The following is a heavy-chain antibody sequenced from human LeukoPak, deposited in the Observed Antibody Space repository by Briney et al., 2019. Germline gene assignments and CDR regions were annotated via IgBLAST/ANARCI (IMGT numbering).Heavy chain of an antibody. CDR3: ARVRSNTDVDY. CDR1: GGSISSYY. V-gene: IGHV4-59*08. CDR2: IYYSGST. J-gene: IGHJ4*02. D-gene: IGHD2-2*01. Sequence: SETLSLTCTVSGGSISSYYWSWIRQPPGKGLEWIGYIYYSGSTNYNPSLKSRVTISVDTSKNQFSLKLSSVTAADTAVYYCARVRSNTDVDYWGQGTLVTVSS.